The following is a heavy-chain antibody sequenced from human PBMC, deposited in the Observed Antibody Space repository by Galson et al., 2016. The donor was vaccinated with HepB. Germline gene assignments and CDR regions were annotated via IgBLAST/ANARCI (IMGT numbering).Heavy chain of an antibody. CDR2: TYYRSKWYN. CDR1: GDSVSSNSAT. V-gene: IGHV6-1*01. D-gene: IGHD2-15*01. Sequence: CAISGDSVSSNSATWNWIRQSPSRGLEWLGRTYYRSKWYNDYAVSVKSRITINPDTSKNQFSLQLNSVTPEDTAVYYCARGHLVVPFSFYFDYWGQGSLVTVPS. CDR3: ARGHLVVPFSFYFDY. J-gene: IGHJ4*02.